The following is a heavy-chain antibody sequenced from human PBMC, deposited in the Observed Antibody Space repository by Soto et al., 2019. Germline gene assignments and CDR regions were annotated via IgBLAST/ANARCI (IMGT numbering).Heavy chain of an antibody. D-gene: IGHD3-16*01. V-gene: IGHV3-23*01. J-gene: IGHJ5*02. CDR3: AKGDLLWDPLDL. CDR1: GLPFSNYA. Sequence: EAQLLESGGGLVQPGGSLRLSCAASGLPFSNYAMTWVRQAPGKGLEWVSIISASGYSAYYGGAVKGRFTTSRDNSRSTLYLQMNGLRAEDTAVYYCAKGDLLWDPLDLWGQGTLVTVSS. CDR2: ISASGYSA.